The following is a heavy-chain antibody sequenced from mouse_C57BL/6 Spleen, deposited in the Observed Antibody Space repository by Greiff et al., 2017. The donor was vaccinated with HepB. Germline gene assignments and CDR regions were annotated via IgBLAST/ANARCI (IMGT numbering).Heavy chain of an antibody. Sequence: EVQLQQSGPELVKPGASVKMSCKASGYTFTDYNMHWVKQSHGKSLEWIGYINPNNGGTSYNQKFKGKATLTVNKSSSTAYMELRSLTSEDSAVYYCARCPVSLLCFDYWGQGTTLTVSS. V-gene: IGHV1-22*01. CDR1: GYTFTDYN. CDR3: ARCPVSLLCFDY. CDR2: INPNNGGT. J-gene: IGHJ2*01. D-gene: IGHD6-1*01.